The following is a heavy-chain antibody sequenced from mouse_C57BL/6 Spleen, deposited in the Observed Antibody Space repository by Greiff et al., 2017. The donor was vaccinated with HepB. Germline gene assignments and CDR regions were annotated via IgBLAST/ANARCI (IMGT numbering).Heavy chain of an antibody. J-gene: IGHJ2*01. V-gene: IGHV1-82*01. Sequence: VQLQQSGPELVKPGASVKISCKASGYAFSSSWMNWVKQRPGKGLEWIGRIYPGDGDTNYNGKFKGKATLTADKSSSTAYMQLSSLTSEDSAVYFCALYYYGSSYYFDDWGKGTTLTVSS. CDR3: ALYYYGSSYYFDD. D-gene: IGHD1-1*01. CDR2: IYPGDGDT. CDR1: GYAFSSSW.